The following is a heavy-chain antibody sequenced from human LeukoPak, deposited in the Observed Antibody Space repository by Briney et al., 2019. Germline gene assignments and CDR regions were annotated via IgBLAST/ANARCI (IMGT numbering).Heavy chain of an antibody. CDR2: ISSSSTYT. Sequence: PGGSLRLSCAASGFTFSDYYMRWIRQAPGKGLEWVSYISSSSTYTNYADSVKGRFTISRDNAKNTLYLQMKSLRAEDTAVYYCAVNGVAAYYFDYWGQGTLVTVSS. V-gene: IGHV3-11*06. J-gene: IGHJ4*02. D-gene: IGHD2-15*01. CDR3: AVNGVAAYYFDY. CDR1: GFTFSDYY.